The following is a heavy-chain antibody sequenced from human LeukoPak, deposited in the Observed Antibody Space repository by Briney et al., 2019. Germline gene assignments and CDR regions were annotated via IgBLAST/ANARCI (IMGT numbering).Heavy chain of an antibody. D-gene: IGHD3-10*01. CDR1: GFTFSSYA. Sequence: GGSLRLSCAASGFTFSSYAMHWVRQAPGKGLEWVAVISYDGSNKYYADSVKGRFTISRDNSKNTLYLQMNSLRAEDTAVYYCARGQYYYGSGSYYTRYYFDYWGQGTLVTVSS. CDR3: ARGQYYYGSGSYYTRYYFDY. J-gene: IGHJ4*02. V-gene: IGHV3-30-3*01. CDR2: ISYDGSNK.